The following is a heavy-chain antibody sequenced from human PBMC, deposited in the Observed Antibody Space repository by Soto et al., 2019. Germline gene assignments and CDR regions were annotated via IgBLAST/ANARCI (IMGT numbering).Heavy chain of an antibody. V-gene: IGHV2-5*01. J-gene: IGHJ4*02. D-gene: IGHD4-17*01. CDR3: AHFDYADYGDYFDY. Sequence: ERLALIYWNDDKRYAPSLRSRLTITKDTSKNQVVLTMTNMDPEDTATYYCAHFDYADYGDYFDYWGQGALVTVSS. CDR2: IYWNDDK.